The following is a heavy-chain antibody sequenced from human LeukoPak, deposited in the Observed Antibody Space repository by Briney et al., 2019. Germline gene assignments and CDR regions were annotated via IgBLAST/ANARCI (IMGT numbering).Heavy chain of an antibody. J-gene: IGHJ4*02. V-gene: IGHV3-48*02. CDR2: ISSSSSTI. CDR3: ARDPGYCSGGSCFLGYFDY. D-gene: IGHD2-15*01. CDR1: GFTFSSYS. Sequence: GGSLRLSCAASGFTFSSYSMNWVRQAPGKGLEWVSYISSSSSTIYYADSVKGRFTISRDNAKNSLYLQMNSLRDEDTAVYYCARDPGYCSGGSCFLGYFDYWGQGTLVTVSS.